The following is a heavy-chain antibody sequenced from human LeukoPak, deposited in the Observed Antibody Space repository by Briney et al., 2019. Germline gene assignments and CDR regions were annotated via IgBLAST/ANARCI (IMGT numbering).Heavy chain of an antibody. V-gene: IGHV3-23*01. CDR3: AKDWSYGDSNYYYYYGMDV. CDR1: GFTFSTYA. Sequence: GGSLRLSCAASGFTFSTYAMSWVRQTPGKGLEWVSAISGSGGSTYYADSVKGRFTISRDNSKNTLYLQMNSLRAEDTAVYYCAKDWSYGDSNYYYYYGMDVRGQGTTVTVSS. D-gene: IGHD4-17*01. CDR2: ISGSGGST. J-gene: IGHJ6*02.